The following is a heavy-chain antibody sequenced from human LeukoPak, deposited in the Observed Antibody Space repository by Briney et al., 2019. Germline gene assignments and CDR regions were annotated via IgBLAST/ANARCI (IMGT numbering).Heavy chain of an antibody. D-gene: IGHD6-13*01. J-gene: IGHJ4*02. CDR1: GFTFSSYG. V-gene: IGHV3-48*01. Sequence: GGTLRLSCAASGFTFSSYGMSWVRQAPGKGLEWVSYISSSSSTICYADSVKGRFTISRDNAKNSLYLQMNSLRAEDTAVYYCARDSSSSSCFDYWGQGTLVTVSS. CDR3: ARDSSSSSCFDY. CDR2: ISSSSSTI.